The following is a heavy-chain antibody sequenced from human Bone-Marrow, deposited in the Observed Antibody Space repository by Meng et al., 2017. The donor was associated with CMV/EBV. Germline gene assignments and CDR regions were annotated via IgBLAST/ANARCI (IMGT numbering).Heavy chain of an antibody. CDR3: ARAGTIPWSGFERNWFDP. CDR2: IYYSGST. J-gene: IGHJ5*02. CDR1: GGPISSGGYY. Sequence: SETLSLTCTVSGGPISSGGYYWSWIRQHPGKGLEWIGYIYYSGSTYYNPSLKSRVTISVDTYKNQFSLKLSSVTAADTAVYYCARAGTIPWSGFERNWFDPWGQGTLVTVSS. V-gene: IGHV4-31*03. D-gene: IGHD3-3*01.